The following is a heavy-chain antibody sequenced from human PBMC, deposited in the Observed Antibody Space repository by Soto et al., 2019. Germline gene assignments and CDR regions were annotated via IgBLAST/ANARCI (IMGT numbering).Heavy chain of an antibody. CDR2: ISGSGGST. Sequence: PGGSLRLSCAASGFTFSSYAMSWVRQAPGKGLEWVSAISGSGGSTYYADSVKGRFTISRDNSKNTLYLQMNSLRAEDTAVYYCARDNTIAAPNYYYYGMDVWGQGTTVTVS. J-gene: IGHJ6*02. CDR3: ARDNTIAAPNYYYYGMDV. CDR1: GFTFSSYA. V-gene: IGHV3-23*01. D-gene: IGHD6-13*01.